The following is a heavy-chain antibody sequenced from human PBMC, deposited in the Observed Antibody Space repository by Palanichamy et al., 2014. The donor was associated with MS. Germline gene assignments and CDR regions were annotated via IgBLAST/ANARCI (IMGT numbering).Heavy chain of an antibody. D-gene: IGHD3-10*01. Sequence: QVQLQQWGAGLLKPSETLSLTCAVYGGSFSGYYWSWIRQPPGKGLEWIGEINHSGSTNYNPSLKSRVTISVDTSKNQFSLKLSSVTAADTAVYYCATLGGYQTYNWFDPWGQGTLVTVSS. CDR2: INHSGST. J-gene: IGHJ5*02. V-gene: IGHV4-34*01. CDR3: ATLGGYQTYNWFDP. CDR1: GGSFSGYY.